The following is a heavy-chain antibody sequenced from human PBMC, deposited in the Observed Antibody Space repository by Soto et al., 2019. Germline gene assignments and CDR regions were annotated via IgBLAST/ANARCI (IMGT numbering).Heavy chain of an antibody. CDR1: GFTFSSYA. V-gene: IGHV3-30-3*01. CDR3: AREGALKPFSS. CDR2: ISYDGSNK. Sequence: GGSLRLSCAASGFTFSSYAMHWVRQAPGKGLEWVAVISYDGSNKYYADSVKGRFTISRDNSKNTLYLQMNSLRAEDTAVYYCAREGALKPFSSWGQGALVTVSS. J-gene: IGHJ5*02.